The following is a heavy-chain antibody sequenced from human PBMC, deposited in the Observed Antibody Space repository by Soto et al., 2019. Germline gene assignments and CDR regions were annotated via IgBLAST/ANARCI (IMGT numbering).Heavy chain of an antibody. CDR3: AKDMEPLLWCGDGAVGMHG. J-gene: IGHJ6*02. CDR1: GFTFSSDG. Sequence: QVQLVESGGGVVQPGRSLRLSCAASGFTFSSDGMHWVRQAPGKGLEWVAVISYDGSNKYYADSVKGRYTISRDNSKNTRFRQMKSLRAENTAVYYCAKDMEPLLWCGDGAVGMHGSGQESTVTVS. CDR2: ISYDGSNK. V-gene: IGHV3-30*18. D-gene: IGHD3-10*01.